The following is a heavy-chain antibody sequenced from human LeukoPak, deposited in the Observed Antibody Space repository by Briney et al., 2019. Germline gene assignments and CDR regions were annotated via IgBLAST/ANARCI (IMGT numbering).Heavy chain of an antibody. V-gene: IGHV3-23*01. D-gene: IGHD3-22*01. J-gene: IGHJ5*02. CDR3: ARGLTFYYDSSGSALDT. CDR1: GFTFGSSA. Sequence: GGSLRLSCATSGFTFGSSAMSWVRQAPGKGLEWVSSASGSGQTTYYADSVKGRFTISRDKSENTLSLQMNSLRGEDTAVYYCARGLTFYYDSSGSALDTWGQGTLVSVSS. CDR2: ASGSGQTT.